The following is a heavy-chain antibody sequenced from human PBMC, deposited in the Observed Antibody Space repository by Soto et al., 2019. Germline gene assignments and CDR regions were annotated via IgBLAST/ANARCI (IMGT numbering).Heavy chain of an antibody. J-gene: IGHJ6*02. V-gene: IGHV1-69*06. CDR3: ARGNYQIYGMDV. D-gene: IGHD1-1*01. CDR2: IIPIFGTA. Sequence: GASVKVSCKASGGTFSSYAISWVRQAPGQGLEWMGGIIPIFGTANYAQKFQGRVTITADKSTSTAYMELSSLRSEDTAVYYCARGNYQIYGMDVWGQGTTVTVSS. CDR1: GGTFSSYA.